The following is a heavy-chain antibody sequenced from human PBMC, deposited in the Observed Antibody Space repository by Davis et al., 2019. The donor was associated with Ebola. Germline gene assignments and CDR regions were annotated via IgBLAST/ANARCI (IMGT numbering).Heavy chain of an antibody. CDR2: IIPIFGTA. CDR1: GYSFKNYA. Sequence: AASVKVSCKASGYSFKNYAISWVRQAPGQGLEWMGGIIPIFGTANYAQKFQGRVTMTTDTSTSTAYMELRSLRSDDTAVYYCARDFRYCSSTSCYSGWFDPWGQGTLVTVSS. D-gene: IGHD2-2*01. J-gene: IGHJ5*02. CDR3: ARDFRYCSSTSCYSGWFDP. V-gene: IGHV1-18*01.